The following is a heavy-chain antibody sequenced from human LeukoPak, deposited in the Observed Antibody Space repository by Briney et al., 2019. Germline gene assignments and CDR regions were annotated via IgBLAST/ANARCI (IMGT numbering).Heavy chain of an antibody. Sequence: SETLSLTCTVSGGSIRSSGDYWGWIRQAPGKGLEWIGSIYYSGTTYHNPALKSRVTISVDTSKNQFLLNLRSVTAADTAVYYCARHVPPFRDGYNLDYWGQGTLVTVSS. CDR1: GGSIRSSGDY. CDR2: IYYSGTT. J-gene: IGHJ4*02. D-gene: IGHD5-24*01. V-gene: IGHV4-39*01. CDR3: ARHVPPFRDGYNLDY.